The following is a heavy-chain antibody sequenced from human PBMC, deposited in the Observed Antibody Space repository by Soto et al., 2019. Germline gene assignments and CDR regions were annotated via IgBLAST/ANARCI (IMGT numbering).Heavy chain of an antibody. Sequence: QVQLVQSGAEVKKPGSSVKVSCKASGGTFSSYTISWVRQAPGQGLEWMGRIIPILGRANYAQKFQGRVTINADNSTSTAYMELSSLRSEDTAVYYCARLGVNSGYDLWGQGTLVTVSS. D-gene: IGHD5-12*01. CDR3: ARLGVNSGYDL. CDR2: IIPILGRA. CDR1: GGTFSSYT. J-gene: IGHJ4*02. V-gene: IGHV1-69*02.